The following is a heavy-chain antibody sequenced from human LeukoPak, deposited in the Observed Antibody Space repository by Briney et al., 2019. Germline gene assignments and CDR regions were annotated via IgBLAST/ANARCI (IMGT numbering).Heavy chain of an antibody. J-gene: IGHJ3*02. V-gene: IGHV6-1*01. CDR1: GDSFSSNRAA. D-gene: IGHD6-19*01. CDR3: ATDIGYSSGWSDAFDI. Sequence: SQTLSLTCAISGDSFSSNRAAWNWIRQSPSRGLEWLGRTYYRSKWYNDYAVSVKSRITINPDTSKNQVSLQLNSVTPEDTAVYYCATDIGYSSGWSDAFDIWGQGTMVTVSS. CDR2: TYYRSKWYN.